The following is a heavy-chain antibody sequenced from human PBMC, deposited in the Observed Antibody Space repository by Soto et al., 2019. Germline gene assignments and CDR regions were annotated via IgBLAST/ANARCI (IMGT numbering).Heavy chain of an antibody. J-gene: IGHJ6*02. CDR2: IYYSGST. CDR1: GGSISSGGYY. CDR3: ARDQGRYSSSWYYYGMDV. V-gene: IGHV4-31*03. Sequence: PSETLSLTCTVSGGSISSGGYYWSWIRQHPGKGLEWIGYIYYSGSTYYNPSLKSRVTISVDTSKNQFSLKLSSVTAADTAVYYCARDQGRYSSSWYYYGMDVWGQGTTVTVSS. D-gene: IGHD6-13*01.